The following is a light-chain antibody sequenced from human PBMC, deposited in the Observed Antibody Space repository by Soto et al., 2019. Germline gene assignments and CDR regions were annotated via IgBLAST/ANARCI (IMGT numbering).Light chain of an antibody. CDR2: DVT. J-gene: IGLJ2*01. V-gene: IGLV2-14*03. CDR3: SSYTTSSTVV. CDR1: SSDIGGYNY. Sequence: QSALTQPASVSGSPGQSITISCTGTSSDIGGYNYVSWYQQHPGKAPKLMIYDVTLRPSGLSNRFSGSKSGNTASLTISGLQAEDEADYYCSSYTTSSTVVFGGGTKLTVL.